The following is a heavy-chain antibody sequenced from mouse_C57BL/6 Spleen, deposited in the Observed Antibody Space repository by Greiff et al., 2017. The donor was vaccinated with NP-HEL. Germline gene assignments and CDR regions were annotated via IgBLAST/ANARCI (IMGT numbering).Heavy chain of an antibody. D-gene: IGHD2-5*01. Sequence: EVQLQESGGDLVKPGGSLKLSCAASGFTFSSYGMSWVRQTPDKRLEWVATISSGGSYTYYPDSVKGRFTISRDNAKNTLYLQMSSLKSEDTAMYYCARQSNYYFDYWGQGTTLTVSS. CDR2: ISSGGSYT. CDR1: GFTFSSYG. V-gene: IGHV5-6*01. J-gene: IGHJ2*01. CDR3: ARQSNYYFDY.